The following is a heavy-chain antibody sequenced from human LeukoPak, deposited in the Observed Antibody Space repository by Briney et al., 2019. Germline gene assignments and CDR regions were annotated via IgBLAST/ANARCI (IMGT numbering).Heavy chain of an antibody. V-gene: IGHV3-13*01. CDR2: IGTAGDT. CDR3: ARVQGLDFRWYFDL. J-gene: IGHJ2*01. CDR1: GFTFSSYD. Sequence: GGSLRLSCAAAGFTFSSYDMHWVRQATGKGLEWVSAIGTAGDTYYPGSVKGRFTISREKAKNSLCLQMNSLRAGDTAVSYCARVQGLDFRWYFDLWGRGTLVTVSS.